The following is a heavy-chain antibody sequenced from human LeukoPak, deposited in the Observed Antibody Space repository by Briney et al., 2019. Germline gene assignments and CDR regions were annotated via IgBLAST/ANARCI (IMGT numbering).Heavy chain of an antibody. Sequence: GGSLRLSCAASGFTFDDYAMHWVRHAPGKGLEWVSGISWNSGSIGYADSVKGRFTISRDNAKNSLYLQMNSLRVEDTAVYYCARLYSSSSYWGQGTLVTVSS. J-gene: IGHJ4*02. V-gene: IGHV3-9*01. CDR1: GFTFDDYA. D-gene: IGHD6-6*01. CDR2: ISWNSGSI. CDR3: ARLYSSSSY.